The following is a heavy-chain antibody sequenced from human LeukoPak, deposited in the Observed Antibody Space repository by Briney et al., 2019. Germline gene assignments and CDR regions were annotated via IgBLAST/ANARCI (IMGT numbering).Heavy chain of an antibody. V-gene: IGHV4-39*07. Sequence: SETLSLTCTVSGGSIRSSRYKWGWIRQPPGKGLEWIGSIHYTGTTFYKPSLKSRFTISVDTSKNQFSLKLSSVTAADTAVYYCARTGGSFYFYYYMDVWGKGTTVTVSS. J-gene: IGHJ6*03. CDR3: ARTGGSFYFYYYMDV. CDR1: GGSIRSSRYK. CDR2: IHYTGTT. D-gene: IGHD1-26*01.